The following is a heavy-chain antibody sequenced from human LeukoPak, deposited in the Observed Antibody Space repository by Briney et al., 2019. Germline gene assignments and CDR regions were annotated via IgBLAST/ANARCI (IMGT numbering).Heavy chain of an antibody. CDR2: IKKTGSET. D-gene: IGHD2-15*01. V-gene: IGHV3-7*01. Sequence: PGGSLRLSCAASGFTFSHFWMSWVRHAPGKGLEWVAYIKKTGSETYYVDSVKGRFTITRDNTRNSLFLQMYSLRAEDTAVDFCAREDGYCSGGNCYSYFDSWGQGTLVTVSS. CDR1: GFTFSHFW. J-gene: IGHJ4*02. CDR3: AREDGYCSGGNCYSYFDS.